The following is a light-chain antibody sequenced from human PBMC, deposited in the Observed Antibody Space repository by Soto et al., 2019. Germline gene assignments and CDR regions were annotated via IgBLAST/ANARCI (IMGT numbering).Light chain of an antibody. V-gene: IGKV1-5*01. CDR3: QQSNSYPWT. CDR2: DAS. Sequence: DIQMTQSPSTLSASVGDRVTITCRASQSISSCLAWYQQKPGKAPKLLIYDASTLESGAPSRFSGSGSGTELTRTINSLQPDDFASYYCQQSNSYPWTFGQGTKVEIK. CDR1: QSISSC. J-gene: IGKJ1*01.